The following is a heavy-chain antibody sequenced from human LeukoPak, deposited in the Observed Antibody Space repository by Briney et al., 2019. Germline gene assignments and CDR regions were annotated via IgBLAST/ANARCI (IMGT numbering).Heavy chain of an antibody. J-gene: IGHJ4*02. CDR3: AAGTAADY. V-gene: IGHV3-11*03. Sequence: GGSLRLSCVVSGLPFSDYYMNWIRQAPGKGLEWISYISSSSSYRDYAASVKGRFTISRDNAKNVLYLQMNSLRVEDTAVYYCAAGTAADYWGLGTLVAVSS. CDR1: GLPFSDYY. D-gene: IGHD6-13*01. CDR2: ISSSSSYR.